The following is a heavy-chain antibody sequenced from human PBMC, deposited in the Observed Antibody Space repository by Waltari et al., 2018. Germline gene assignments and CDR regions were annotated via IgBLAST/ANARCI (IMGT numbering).Heavy chain of an antibody. D-gene: IGHD5-12*01. CDR1: EFTFSSYA. V-gene: IGHV3-23*01. Sequence: EVQLLESGGGLVQPGGSLRLSCAASEFTFSSYAMSWVRQAPGKGLEGVSCISGSGDNTYYADSVKGRFTISRDNSKYTLYLQMDSLRADDTAVYYCAKYSDYEFFWGQGTLVTVSS. J-gene: IGHJ4*02. CDR2: ISGSGDNT. CDR3: AKYSDYEFF.